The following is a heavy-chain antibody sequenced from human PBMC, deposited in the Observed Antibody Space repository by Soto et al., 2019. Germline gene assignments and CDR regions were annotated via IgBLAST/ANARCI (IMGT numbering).Heavy chain of an antibody. D-gene: IGHD2-15*01. J-gene: IGHJ4*02. V-gene: IGHV1-18*01. CDR2: ISAYNGNT. Sequence: ASVKVSCKASGYTFTSYGISWVRQAPGQGLEWMGWISAYNGNTNYAQKLQGRVTMTTDTSTSTAYMELRSLRSDDTAVYYCARDAVYGGKGAYYFDYWGQGTLVTVSS. CDR3: ARDAVYGGKGAYYFDY. CDR1: GYTFTSYG.